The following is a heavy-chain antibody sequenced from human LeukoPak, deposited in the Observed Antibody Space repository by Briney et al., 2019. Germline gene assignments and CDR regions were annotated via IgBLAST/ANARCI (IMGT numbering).Heavy chain of an antibody. CDR1: GGSISSSSYY. Sequence: PSETLSLTCSVSGGSISSSSYYWGWIRQPPGKGLKWIGSIYYSGSTYYNPSLKSRVTISVDTSKNQFSLKLSSVTAADTAVYYCARGDFGRGGAFDIWGQGTMVTVSS. CDR2: IYYSGST. V-gene: IGHV4-39*01. J-gene: IGHJ3*02. CDR3: ARGDFGRGGAFDI. D-gene: IGHD3-10*01.